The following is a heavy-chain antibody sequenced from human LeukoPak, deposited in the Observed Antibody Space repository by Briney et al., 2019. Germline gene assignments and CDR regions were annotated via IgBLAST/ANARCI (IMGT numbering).Heavy chain of an antibody. J-gene: IGHJ4*02. D-gene: IGHD3-10*01. CDR3: TSHTMVRGVIITFDY. CDR2: IRSKAYGGTT. V-gene: IGHV3-49*04. CDR1: GFTFGDYA. Sequence: PGRSLRLSCTASGFTFGDYAMSWVRQAPGKGLEWVGFIRSKAYGGTTGYAASVKGRFTISRDDSKSIAYLQMNSLKTEDTAVYYCTSHTMVRGVIITFDYWGQGTLVTVSS.